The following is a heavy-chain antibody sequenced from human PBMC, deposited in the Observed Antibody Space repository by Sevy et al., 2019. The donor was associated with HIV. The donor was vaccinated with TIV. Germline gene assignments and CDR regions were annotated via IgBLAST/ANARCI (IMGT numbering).Heavy chain of an antibody. J-gene: IGHJ6*02. D-gene: IGHD2-8*01. CDR3: ARGRKKTQEWLEELDYYYGMDF. Sequence: GGSLRLSCAASGFTFSTYDMHWVRQAPGKGLEWVAYIRYDGSNKYYGDSVRGRFTISRDISKSTVYVQLNSLRAEDTAVYYCARGRKKTQEWLEELDYYYGMDFWGQGTSVTVSS. V-gene: IGHV3-30*02. CDR2: IRYDGSNK. CDR1: GFTFSTYD.